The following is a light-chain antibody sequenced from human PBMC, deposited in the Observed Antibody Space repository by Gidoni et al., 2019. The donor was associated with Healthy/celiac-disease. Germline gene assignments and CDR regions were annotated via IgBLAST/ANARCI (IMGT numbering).Light chain of an antibody. CDR1: QSISSY. CDR2: AAS. J-gene: IGKJ1*01. V-gene: IGKV1-39*01. Sequence: DIQMTQSPSSLSASVGDRVTITCRASQSISSYLNWYQQKPGKAPKLLIYAASSLQSGVPSRFSGSGSGTDFTLTISSLQPEDFATYYCQQSYSTPPTFGQXTKVGIK. CDR3: QQSYSTPPT.